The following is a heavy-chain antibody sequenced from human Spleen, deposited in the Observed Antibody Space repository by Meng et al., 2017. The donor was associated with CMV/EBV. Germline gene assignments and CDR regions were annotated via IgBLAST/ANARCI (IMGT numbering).Heavy chain of an antibody. CDR3: ARQMGEMAPDY. Sequence: GESLKISCQSSGYSFTKYWIGWVRQMPGKGLEWMGIIYPDDADVRYGPSFQGQVTISVDKSITTAYLQWSRLKASDTATYYCARQMGEMAPDYWGQGTLVTVSS. V-gene: IGHV5-51*01. J-gene: IGHJ4*02. D-gene: IGHD5-24*01. CDR2: IYPDDADV. CDR1: GYSFTKYW.